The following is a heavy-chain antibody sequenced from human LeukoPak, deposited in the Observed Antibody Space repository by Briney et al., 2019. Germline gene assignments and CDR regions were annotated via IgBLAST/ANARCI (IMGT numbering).Heavy chain of an antibody. V-gene: IGHV1-18*04. D-gene: IGHD2-2*01. J-gene: IGHJ5*02. CDR2: ISAYNGNT. Sequence: ASVKVSXKASGYTFTGYYMHWVRQAPGQGLEWMGWISAYNGNTNYAQKLQGRVTMTTDTSTSTAYMELRSLRSDDTAVYYCARDDPYCSSTSCYLLSAWFDPWSQGTLVTVSS. CDR1: GYTFTGYY. CDR3: ARDDPYCSSTSCYLLSAWFDP.